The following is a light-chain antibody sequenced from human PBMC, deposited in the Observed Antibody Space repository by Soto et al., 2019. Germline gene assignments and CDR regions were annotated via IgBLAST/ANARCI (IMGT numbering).Light chain of an antibody. CDR3: QQYNNWPGT. CDR1: QSVSSN. Sequence: EIVMTQSPATLPVSPGERATLSCRASQSVSSNLAWYQQKPGQAPRLLIYGASTRATGIPARFSGSGSGTEFTLTISSLHSEHFAVYYCQQYNNWPGTFGQGTTVEI. J-gene: IGKJ1*01. V-gene: IGKV3-15*01. CDR2: GAS.